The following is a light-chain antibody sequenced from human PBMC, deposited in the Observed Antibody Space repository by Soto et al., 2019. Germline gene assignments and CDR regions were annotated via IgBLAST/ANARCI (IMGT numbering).Light chain of an antibody. CDR3: QQRYSTPYT. Sequence: DIQMTQSPSSLSASVGDRVTITCRASQSISSSLNWYQQKPGRAPGLLIFAASSLQSGVPSRFSGSGSGTDFTLTISSLQPEDFATYYCQQRYSTPYTFGQGTKLEIK. J-gene: IGKJ2*01. CDR1: QSISSS. V-gene: IGKV1-39*01. CDR2: AAS.